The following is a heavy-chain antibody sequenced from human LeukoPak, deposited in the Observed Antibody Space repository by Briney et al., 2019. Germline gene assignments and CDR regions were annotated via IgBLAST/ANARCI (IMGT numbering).Heavy chain of an antibody. CDR2: IYYSGST. D-gene: IGHD2-2*01. V-gene: IGHV4-59*01. CDR3: AREGLGYCSSTSCLRTFDY. Sequence: SETLSLTCTVSGGSISSDYWSWIRQPPGKGLEWIGYIYYSGSTNYNPSLKSRVTISLDTSKNQFSLKLSSVTAADTAVYYCAREGLGYCSSTSCLRTFDYWGQGTLVTVSS. CDR1: GGSISSDY. J-gene: IGHJ4*02.